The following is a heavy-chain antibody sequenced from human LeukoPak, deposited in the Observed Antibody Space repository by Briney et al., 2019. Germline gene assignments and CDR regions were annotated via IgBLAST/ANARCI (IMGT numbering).Heavy chain of an antibody. CDR3: ARDGGYYDFWSGYENDAFDI. CDR1: GGSLSSISYY. V-gene: IGHV4-39*07. D-gene: IGHD3-3*01. CDR2: IDDSGST. Sequence: SETLSLTCTVSGGSLSSISYYWGWLRQPPGKGLEWIGSIDDSGSTNYNPSLKSRATLSVDTSKNQFSLKLSSVTAADTGVYYCARDGGYYDFWSGYENDAFDIWGQGTMVTVSS. J-gene: IGHJ3*02.